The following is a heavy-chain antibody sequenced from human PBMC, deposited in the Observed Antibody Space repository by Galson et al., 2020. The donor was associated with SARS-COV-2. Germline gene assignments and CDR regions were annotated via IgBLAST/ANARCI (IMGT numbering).Heavy chain of an antibody. CDR3: AKDLNVKGYCSGGSCSTPDR. J-gene: IGHJ5*02. CDR2: ISYDGSNK. Sequence: GGSLRLSCGASGFTFSTYGMHWVRQAPGKGLEWVALISYDGSNKYYADSVKGRFTISRDNSKNTLSLQMNSLRADDTAVYYCAKDLNVKGYCSGGSCSTPDRWGQGTLVTVSS. V-gene: IGHV3-30*18. CDR1: GFTFSTYG. D-gene: IGHD2-15*01.